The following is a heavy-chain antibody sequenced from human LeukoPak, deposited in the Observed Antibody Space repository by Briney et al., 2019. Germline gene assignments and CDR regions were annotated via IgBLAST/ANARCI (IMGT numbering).Heavy chain of an antibody. CDR3: ARGILGYCSGTSCYIFDF. V-gene: IGHV4-59*10. J-gene: IGHJ4*02. CDR1: GGSFSGYY. D-gene: IGHD2-2*02. CDR2: IYTSGST. Sequence: SETLSLTCAVYGGSFSGYYWSWIRQPAGKGLVWIGRIYTSGSTNYNPSLKSRVTMSVDTSKNQFSLKLTSVTAADTAVYYCARGILGYCSGTSCYIFDFWGQGTLVTVSS.